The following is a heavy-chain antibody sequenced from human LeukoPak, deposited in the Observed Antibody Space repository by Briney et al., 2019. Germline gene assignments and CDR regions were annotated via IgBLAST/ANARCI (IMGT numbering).Heavy chain of an antibody. CDR3: ATLYGDYVVN. CDR1: GYTFTGYY. J-gene: IGHJ4*02. V-gene: IGHV1-2*02. Sequence: ASVKVSCKASGYTFTGYYMHWVRQAPGQGLEWMGWINPKSGGTNYAQRFQGRVTMTRNTSISTAYMELSSLRSEDTAVYYCATLYGDYVVNWGQGTLVTVSS. CDR2: INPKSGGT. D-gene: IGHD4-17*01.